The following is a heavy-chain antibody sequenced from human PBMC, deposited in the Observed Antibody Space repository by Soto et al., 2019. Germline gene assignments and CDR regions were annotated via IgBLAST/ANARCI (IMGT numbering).Heavy chain of an antibody. CDR3: SRDRGVARGWFDP. CDR1: GFTFTSYA. CDR2: VIGSGSRT. V-gene: IGHV3-23*01. D-gene: IGHD5-12*01. J-gene: IGHJ5*02. Sequence: GGSLRLSCAASGFTFTSYAMTWVRQAPGKGLEWVSVVIGSGSRTYYADSVKDRFTISRDNFKNTLYLQMNSLRAEDTAVYYCSRDRGVARGWFDPWGQGTRVTVSS.